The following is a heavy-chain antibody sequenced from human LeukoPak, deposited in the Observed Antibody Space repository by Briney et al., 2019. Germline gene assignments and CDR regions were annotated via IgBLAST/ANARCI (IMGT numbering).Heavy chain of an antibody. Sequence: SETLSLTCTVSGGSISSSSYYWGWIRQPPGKGLEWIGSIYDSGSTYYNPSLKSRVTISVDTSKNQFSLKLSSVTAADTAVYYCARLRWSKLMVYATSRLFDYWGQGTLVTVSS. CDR2: IYDSGST. CDR1: GGSISSSSYY. CDR3: ARLRWSKLMVYATSRLFDY. D-gene: IGHD2-8*01. J-gene: IGHJ4*02. V-gene: IGHV4-39*01.